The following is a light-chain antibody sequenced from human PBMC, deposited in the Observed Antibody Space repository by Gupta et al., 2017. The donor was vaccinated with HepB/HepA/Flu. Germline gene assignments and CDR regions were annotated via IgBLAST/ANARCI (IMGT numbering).Light chain of an antibody. J-gene: IGKJ5*01. V-gene: IGKV1-12*01. CDR1: QDISNW. CDR3: QQANSFPVT. Sequence: DIQMTQSQSSVSASVGDRVTITCRASQDISNWLAWYQQKPGKAPKLLIYAASSLQSGTPSRFSGSGSGTDFTLTISSLQPEDFATYYCQQANSFPVTFGQGTRLEIK. CDR2: AAS.